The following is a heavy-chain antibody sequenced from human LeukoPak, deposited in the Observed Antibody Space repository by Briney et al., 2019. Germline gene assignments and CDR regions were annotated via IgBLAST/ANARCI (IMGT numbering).Heavy chain of an antibody. CDR2: ISSSGSTI. D-gene: IGHD3-10*02. V-gene: IGHV3-48*03. J-gene: IGHJ6*04. CDR1: GFTFSSYE. Sequence: GGSLRLSCAASGFTFSSYEMNWVRQAPGKGLVWVSYISSSGSTIYYADSVKGRFTISRDNAKNSLYLQMNSLRAEDTAVYYWAELGITMIGGVWGKGTTVTVSS. CDR3: AELGITMIGGV.